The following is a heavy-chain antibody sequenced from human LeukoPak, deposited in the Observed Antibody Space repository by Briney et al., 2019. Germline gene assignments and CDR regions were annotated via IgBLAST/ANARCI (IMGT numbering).Heavy chain of an antibody. CDR1: VGSFSGYY. V-gene: IGHV4-34*01. CDR3: ARGGGSSWYY. CDR2: INHSGST. D-gene: IGHD6-13*01. J-gene: IGHJ4*02. Sequence: PSETLSLTCAVYVGSFSGYYWSWIRQPPGKGLEWTGEINHSGSTNYNPSLKSRVTISVDTSKNQFSLKLSSVTAADTAVYYCARGGGSSWYYWGQGTLVTVSS.